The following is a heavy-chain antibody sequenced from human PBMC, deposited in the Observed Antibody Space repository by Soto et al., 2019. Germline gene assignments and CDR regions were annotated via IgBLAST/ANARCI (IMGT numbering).Heavy chain of an antibody. J-gene: IGHJ5*02. CDR1: DGSIPGAGYA. CDR2: IDHVVNT. Sequence: SLSLTVPVSDGSIPGAGYAWGWILQPPGQGLEWIGYIDHVVNTYYNPSLTGRVTISLDHSTTPSSLRPDSVPGADPAVSFCARSKYDVVAGSVWFDPWGQGTLVTVSS. CDR3: ARSKYDVVAGSVWFDP. V-gene: IGHV4-30-2*01. D-gene: IGHD2-21*01.